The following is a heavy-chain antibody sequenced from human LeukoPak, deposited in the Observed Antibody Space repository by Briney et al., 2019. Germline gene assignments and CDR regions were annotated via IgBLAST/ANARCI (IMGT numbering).Heavy chain of an antibody. V-gene: IGHV3-48*04. CDR3: ARGRGFGYGDYLDY. D-gene: IGHD4-17*01. CDR1: GFTFSSYS. Sequence: GGSLRLSCAASGFTFSSYSMNWVRQAPGKGLEWVSYISSSSSTIYYADSVKGRFTISRDNAKNSLYLQMNSLRAEDTAVYYCARGRGFGYGDYLDYWGQGTLVTVSS. J-gene: IGHJ4*02. CDR2: ISSSSSTI.